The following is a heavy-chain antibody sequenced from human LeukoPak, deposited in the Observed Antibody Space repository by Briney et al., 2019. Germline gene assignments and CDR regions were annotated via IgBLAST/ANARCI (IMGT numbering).Heavy chain of an antibody. CDR3: ATHPHEVSQHKIGFDY. Sequence: SETLSLTCTVSGGSISSYYWSWIRQPAGKGLEWIGRIYTSGSTNYNPSLKSRVTISVDTSKNQFSLKLSSVTAADTAVYYCATHPHEVSQHKIGFDYWGQGTLVTVSS. CDR2: IYTSGST. CDR1: GGSISSYY. V-gene: IGHV4-4*07. D-gene: IGHD2-21*01. J-gene: IGHJ4*02.